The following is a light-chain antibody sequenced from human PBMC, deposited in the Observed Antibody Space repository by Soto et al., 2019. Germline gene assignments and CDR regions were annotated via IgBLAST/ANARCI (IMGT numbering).Light chain of an antibody. Sequence: ETVMTQSPATLSVSPGERATLSCRASQSVSSNLAWYQQKPGQAPRLLIYGASTRATGIPARFSGSGSGTDFTLTISRLEPEDFAVYYCQQYNNWPPWTFGQGTKVDIK. CDR3: QQYNNWPPWT. V-gene: IGKV3-15*01. CDR1: QSVSSN. CDR2: GAS. J-gene: IGKJ1*01.